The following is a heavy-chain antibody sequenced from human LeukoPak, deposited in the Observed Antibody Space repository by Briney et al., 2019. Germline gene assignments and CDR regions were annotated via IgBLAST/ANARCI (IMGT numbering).Heavy chain of an antibody. J-gene: IGHJ4*02. CDR2: ISGSGGST. V-gene: IGHV3-23*01. CDR3: AKDKSTSKTDIVVVPAASDY. D-gene: IGHD2-2*01. CDR1: GFTFSSYA. Sequence: GGSLRLSCAASGFTFSSYAMSWVRQAPGKGLEWVSAISGSGGSTYYADSVKGRFTISRDNSKSTLYLQMNSLRAEDTAVYYCAKDKSTSKTDIVVVPAASDYWGQGTLVTVSS.